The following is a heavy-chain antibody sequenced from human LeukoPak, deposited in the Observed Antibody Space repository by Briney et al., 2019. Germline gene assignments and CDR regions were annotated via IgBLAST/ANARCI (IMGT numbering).Heavy chain of an antibody. CDR3: ARDSYGSIQSIDN. CDR2: INHSGST. D-gene: IGHD5-18*01. Sequence: GSLRLSCAASGFTFSSYDMNWVRQAPGRGLECIGEINHSGSTNYNPSLKSRVTISVDTSKNQFSLKLSSVTAADTAVYYCARDSYGSIQSIDNWGQGTLVTVSS. V-gene: IGHV4-34*01. CDR1: GFTFSSYD. J-gene: IGHJ4*02.